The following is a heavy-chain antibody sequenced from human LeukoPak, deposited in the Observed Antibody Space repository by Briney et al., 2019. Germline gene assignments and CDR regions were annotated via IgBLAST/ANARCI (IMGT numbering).Heavy chain of an antibody. Sequence: SQTLSLTCTVSGGSINSGSYYWSWIRQPAGKGLEWIGRIYTSGSTNYNPSLKSRVTISVDTSKNQFSLKLSSVTAADTAVYYCARERGDYYDSIFYFDYWGQGALVTVSS. CDR2: IYTSGST. V-gene: IGHV4-61*02. J-gene: IGHJ4*02. CDR1: GGSINSGSYY. D-gene: IGHD3-22*01. CDR3: ARERGDYYDSIFYFDY.